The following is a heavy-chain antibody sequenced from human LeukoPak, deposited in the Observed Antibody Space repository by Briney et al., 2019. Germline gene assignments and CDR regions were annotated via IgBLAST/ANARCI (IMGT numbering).Heavy chain of an antibody. CDR3: AKEKDYYESSGHSTRDY. V-gene: IGHV3-23*01. CDR1: GLPFSSYA. Sequence: GGSLRLSCAASGLPFSSYAMSWVRQAPGKGLDWVSAISGSGDSTYYADSVKGRFTISRDNSKNTLLLQMNSLRAEDTAVYYCAKEKDYYESSGHSTRDYWGQGTLVTVSS. D-gene: IGHD3-22*01. J-gene: IGHJ4*02. CDR2: ISGSGDST.